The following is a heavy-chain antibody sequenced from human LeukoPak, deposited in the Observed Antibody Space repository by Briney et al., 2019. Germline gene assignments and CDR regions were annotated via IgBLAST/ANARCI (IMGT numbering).Heavy chain of an antibody. J-gene: IGHJ4*02. Sequence: GGSLRLSCAASGFTFSRNSMNCVRQAPGKGLEWVSYISTSSSSIYYADSVKGRFTISRDNAKNSLYLQMNSLRDEDTAVYYCARDSSWGYSGGCFDYWGPGVLVTVSS. CDR3: ARDSSWGYSGGCFDY. CDR2: ISTSSSSI. V-gene: IGHV3-48*02. CDR1: GFTFSRNS. D-gene: IGHD6-19*01.